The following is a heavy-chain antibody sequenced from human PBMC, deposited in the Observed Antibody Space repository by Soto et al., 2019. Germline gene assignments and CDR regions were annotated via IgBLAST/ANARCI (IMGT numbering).Heavy chain of an antibody. V-gene: IGHV4-30-2*06. CDR1: GGSINSGRSS. CDR3: VRESTTSGPNWFDT. J-gene: IGHJ5*02. CDR2: IYHSGST. Sequence: PLETLSLTCSVSGGSINSGRSSWNWIRQSPGKGLEWIAYIYHSGSTYYNPSLKSRVIISVDRSENQFSLKLTSVTAADTAVYYCVRESTTSGPNWFDTWGPGILVTVSS. D-gene: IGHD1-1*01.